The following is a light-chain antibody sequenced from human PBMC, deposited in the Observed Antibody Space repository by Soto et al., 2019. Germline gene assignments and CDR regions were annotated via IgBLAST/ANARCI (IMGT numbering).Light chain of an antibody. Sequence: QSALTQPASVSGSPGQSIAISCPGTFSDVGGYDYVSWYQQHPDKAPKLMIYEVTKRPSGVSNRFSGSKSGNTASLTISGLQPEDEADYYCSSHTSGSTRVFGSGTKLTVL. CDR3: SSHTSGSTRV. J-gene: IGLJ1*01. CDR1: FSDVGGYDY. V-gene: IGLV2-14*01. CDR2: EVT.